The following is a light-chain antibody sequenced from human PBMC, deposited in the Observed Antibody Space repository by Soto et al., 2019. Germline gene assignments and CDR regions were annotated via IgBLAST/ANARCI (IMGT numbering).Light chain of an antibody. CDR3: QQRSNGPPLFT. CDR2: DAS. Sequence: EIVLTQSPATLSLSPGERATLSCRASQSVSSYLAWYQQKPGQAPRLLIYDASNRATGIPARFSGSGSGTDCTLTISSREPEDFAVYYCQQRSNGPPLFTFGPGTKVDIK. CDR1: QSVSSY. V-gene: IGKV3-11*01. J-gene: IGKJ3*01.